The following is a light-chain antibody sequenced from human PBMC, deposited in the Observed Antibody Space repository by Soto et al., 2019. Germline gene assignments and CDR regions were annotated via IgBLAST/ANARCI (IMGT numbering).Light chain of an antibody. J-gene: IGLJ1*01. CDR2: EVN. CDR1: SNDVGGYNY. Sequence: QSALTQPPSASGSPGQSVTISCTGTSNDVGGYNYVSWYQQHPGKDPKLMIYEVNKRPAGVPDRFSGSKSGNTASLTVSGLQAEDEADYYCSSFAGSNSFVFGTGTKLTVL. CDR3: SSFAGSNSFV. V-gene: IGLV2-8*01.